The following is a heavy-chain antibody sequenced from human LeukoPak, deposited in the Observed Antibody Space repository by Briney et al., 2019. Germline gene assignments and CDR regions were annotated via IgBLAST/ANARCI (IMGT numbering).Heavy chain of an antibody. D-gene: IGHD3-16*01. Sequence: GGSLRLSCAASGLAFSSYVKSWVRQAPGKGLEWVSAISGSGGSTYYADSVKGRFTISRDNSKNMLYLQMNSLRAEDTAVYYCAKDSDTSGGSYYFDYWGQGTLVTVSS. J-gene: IGHJ4*02. V-gene: IGHV3-23*01. CDR1: GLAFSSYV. CDR3: AKDSDTSGGSYYFDY. CDR2: ISGSGGST.